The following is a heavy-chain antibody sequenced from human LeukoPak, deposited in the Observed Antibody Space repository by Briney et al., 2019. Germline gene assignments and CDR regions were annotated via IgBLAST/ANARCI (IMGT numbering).Heavy chain of an antibody. Sequence: PGGSLRLSCAASGFTFSSYLMHWVRHVPRKGLVWVSRINGDGGSTNYADSVRGRFTISRDNAKNTLYLHMNSLRAEDTAVYYCAGKNIVVVTASLHYRFDPWGQGTLVTVSS. J-gene: IGHJ5*02. D-gene: IGHD2-21*02. CDR2: INGDGGST. V-gene: IGHV3-74*01. CDR3: AGKNIVVVTASLHYRFDP. CDR1: GFTFSSYL.